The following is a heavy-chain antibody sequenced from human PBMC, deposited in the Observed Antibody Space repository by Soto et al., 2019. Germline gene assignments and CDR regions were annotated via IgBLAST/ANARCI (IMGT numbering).Heavy chain of an antibody. Sequence: GGSLRLSCAASGFTFNSYAMSWVRQAPGKGLEWVSSISSSSSYIYYADSVKGRFTISRDNAKNSLYLQMNSLRAEDTAVYYCARDQLYYNDISGRPLNAFDVWGQGTMVTVSS. CDR1: GFTFNSYA. J-gene: IGHJ3*01. CDR2: ISSSSSYI. D-gene: IGHD3-22*01. CDR3: ARDQLYYNDISGRPLNAFDV. V-gene: IGHV3-21*01.